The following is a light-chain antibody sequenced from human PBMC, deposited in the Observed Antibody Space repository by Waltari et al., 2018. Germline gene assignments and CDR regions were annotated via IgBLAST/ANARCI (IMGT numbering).Light chain of an antibody. CDR1: SSDIGGYNF. V-gene: IGLV2-8*01. J-gene: IGLJ2*01. CDR2: DVT. Sequence: QSALTQPPSASGSPGQSVTIPCIGTSSDIGGYNFVSWYHQHPGEAPRLMIYDVTKRPSGVPDRFSGSKSGNTASLTVSGLQAEDEADYYCGSFGGSAVIFGGGTKLTVL. CDR3: GSFGGSAVI.